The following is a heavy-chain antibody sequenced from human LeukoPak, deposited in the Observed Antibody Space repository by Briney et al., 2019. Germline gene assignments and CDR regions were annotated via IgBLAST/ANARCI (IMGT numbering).Heavy chain of an antibody. CDR2: VNPDSGGT. Sequence: ASVKVSCKASGYTFTDYYIRWVRQAPGQGLEWMGWVNPDSGGTNYEQKFQGRVTMTRDTSISTTYMELSRLGSDDTAVYYCVRADPFDYWGQGTLVTVSS. J-gene: IGHJ4*02. V-gene: IGHV1-2*02. CDR1: GYTFTDYY. CDR3: VRADPFDY.